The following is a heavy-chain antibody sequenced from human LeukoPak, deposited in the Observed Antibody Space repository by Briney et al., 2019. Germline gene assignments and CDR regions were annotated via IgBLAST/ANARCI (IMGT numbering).Heavy chain of an antibody. CDR1: GYTFTGYY. J-gene: IGHJ5*02. Sequence: ASVKVSCKASGYTFTGYYMHWVRQAPGQGLEWMGWINPNSGGTDYAQKFQGRVTMTRDTSISTAYMELSRLRSDDTAVYYCARGCSAGTPHNWFDPWGQGTLVTVSS. D-gene: IGHD6-13*01. V-gene: IGHV1-2*02. CDR3: ARGCSAGTPHNWFDP. CDR2: INPNSGGT.